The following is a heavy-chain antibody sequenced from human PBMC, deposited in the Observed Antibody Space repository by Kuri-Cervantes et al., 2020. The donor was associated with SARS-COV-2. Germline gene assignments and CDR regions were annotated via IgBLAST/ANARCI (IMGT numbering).Heavy chain of an antibody. D-gene: IGHD2-2*02. CDR1: GYTFTSYG. V-gene: IGHV1-2*02. J-gene: IGHJ6*03. Sequence: ASVKVSCKASGYTFTSYGISWVRQAPGQGLEWMGWINPKSGASSYAQKFQGRVTMTRATSINTVYMELSTLRSDDTAVYFCVKDVVSTFCAWGNCYISSYMDVWGRGTTVTVSS. CDR2: INPKSGAS. CDR3: VKDVVSTFCAWGNCYISSYMDV.